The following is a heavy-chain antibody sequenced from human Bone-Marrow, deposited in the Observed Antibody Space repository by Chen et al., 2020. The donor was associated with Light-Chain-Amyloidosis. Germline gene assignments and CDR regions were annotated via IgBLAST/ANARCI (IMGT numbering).Heavy chain of an antibody. V-gene: IGHV3-23*04. CDR3: AKDDFCGRPGCIVDAFES. CDR1: GFTFSGYV. CDR2: ISGSGGDT. D-gene: IGHD2-15*01. J-gene: IGHJ3*01. Sequence: EVHLVDSGGGSVQPGGSLRLSCVASGFTFSGYVMSWVRQAPGKGLEWVSSISGSGGDTYYADSVKGRFIISRDNSKSTLYLQMSSLRADDTAVYHCAKDDFCGRPGCIVDAFESWGQGTMVTVSS.